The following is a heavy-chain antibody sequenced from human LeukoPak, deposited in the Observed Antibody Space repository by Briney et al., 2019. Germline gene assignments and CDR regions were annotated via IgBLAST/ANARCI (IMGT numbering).Heavy chain of an antibody. J-gene: IGHJ6*03. CDR3: ARGFYGSGSYSPPYYYMDV. CDR1: SGSISTSSYY. CDR2: IFYSGST. V-gene: IGHV4-39*07. D-gene: IGHD3-10*01. Sequence: SETLSLTCTVSSGSISTSSYYWGWVRQPPGKALEWIGNIFYSGSTYYSPSLKSRVTISVDTSKNQFSLKLSSVTAADTAVYYCARGFYGSGSYSPPYYYMDVWGKGTTVTISS.